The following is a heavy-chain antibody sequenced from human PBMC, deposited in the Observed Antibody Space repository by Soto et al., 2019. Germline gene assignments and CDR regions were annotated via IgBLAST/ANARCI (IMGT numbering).Heavy chain of an antibody. CDR1: GFTFSSYG. D-gene: IGHD3-9*01. J-gene: IGHJ4*02. Sequence: PGGSLRLSCAASGFTFSSYGMHWVRQAPGKGLEWVAVIWYDGSNKYYADSVKGRFTISRDNSKNTLYLQMNSLRAEDTAVYYCARDYDTLPGPHYYFDYWGQGTLVTVSS. CDR2: IWYDGSNK. CDR3: ARDYDTLPGPHYYFDY. V-gene: IGHV3-33*01.